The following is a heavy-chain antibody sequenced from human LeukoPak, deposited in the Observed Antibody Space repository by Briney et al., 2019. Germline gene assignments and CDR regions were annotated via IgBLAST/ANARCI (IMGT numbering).Heavy chain of an antibody. V-gene: IGHV4-59*12. CDR2: IYSSGST. CDR3: ARGMGEVSNNWFDP. CDR1: GGSISSYY. J-gene: IGHJ5*02. Sequence: SETLSLTCTVSGGSISSYYWSWIRQPPGKGLEWIGYIYSSGSTYYNPSLKSRVTISVDTSKNQFSLKLSSVTAADTAVYYCARGMGEVSNNWFDPWGQGTLVTVSS. D-gene: IGHD3-3*02.